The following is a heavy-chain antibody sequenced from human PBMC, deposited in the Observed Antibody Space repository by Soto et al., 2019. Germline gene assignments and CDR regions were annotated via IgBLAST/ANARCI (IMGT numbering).Heavy chain of an antibody. CDR1: GGSISSYY. Sequence: PSETLSLTCTVSGGSISSYYWSWIRQPPGKGLEWIGYIYYSGSTNYNPSLKSRVTISVDTSKNQFSLKLSSVTAADTAVYYCARGSRRFGELLSPPGWFDPWGQGTLVTVSS. J-gene: IGHJ5*02. D-gene: IGHD3-10*01. CDR3: ARGSRRFGELLSPPGWFDP. V-gene: IGHV4-59*12. CDR2: IYYSGST.